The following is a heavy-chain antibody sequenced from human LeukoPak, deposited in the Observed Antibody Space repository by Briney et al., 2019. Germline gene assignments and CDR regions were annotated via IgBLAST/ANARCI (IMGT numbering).Heavy chain of an antibody. CDR3: AKELRPNDY. CDR2: ISGSGGST. V-gene: IGHV3-23*01. Sequence: PGGSLRLSCAASGFTFGSYAMSWVRRAPGKGLEWVSAISGSGGSTYYADSVKGRFTISRDNSRNTLYLQVDSLRAEDSAIYYCAKELRPNDYWGQGTLVTVSS. CDR1: GFTFGSYA. J-gene: IGHJ4*02. D-gene: IGHD4-17*01.